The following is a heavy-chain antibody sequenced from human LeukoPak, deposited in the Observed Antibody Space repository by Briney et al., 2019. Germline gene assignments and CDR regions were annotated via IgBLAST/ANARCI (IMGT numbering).Heavy chain of an antibody. J-gene: IGHJ4*02. Sequence: WGSLRLSCAASGFTFSNSYMSWVRQAPGKGLEWVSLIYPSGNIYYADSVKGRFTISRDDAKNSLYLQMNSLRAEDTAIYYCARDPGSSGWYLFDYWGQGVLVTVSS. CDR2: IYPSGNI. V-gene: IGHV3-69-1*02. D-gene: IGHD6-19*01. CDR1: GFTFSNSY. CDR3: ARDPGSSGWYLFDY.